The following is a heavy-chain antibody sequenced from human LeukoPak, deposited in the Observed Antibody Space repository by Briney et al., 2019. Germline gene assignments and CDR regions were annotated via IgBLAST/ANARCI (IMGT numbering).Heavy chain of an antibody. Sequence: ASVKVSCKASGYTFTSYDINWVRQATGQGLEWMGWMNPNGGNTGYAQKFQGRVTMTRNTSISTAYMELSSLKSEDTAVYYCARGLRREYSGYDTFDYWGQGTLVTVSS. CDR3: ARGLRREYSGYDTFDY. V-gene: IGHV1-8*01. CDR2: MNPNGGNT. CDR1: GYTFTSYD. D-gene: IGHD5-12*01. J-gene: IGHJ4*02.